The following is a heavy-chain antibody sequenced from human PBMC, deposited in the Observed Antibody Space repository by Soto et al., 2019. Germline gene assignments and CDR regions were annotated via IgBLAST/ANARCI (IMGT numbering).Heavy chain of an antibody. CDR2: MRTDNGNI. D-gene: IGHD3-16*01. CDR1: GYTFTTYS. V-gene: IGHV1-18*01. Sequence: ASVKVSCKPSGYTFTTYSINWVRQAPGQGLEWMGWMRTDNGNINYAQKFKGRVTMTTDTSTSTAYLELRSLKSDDTAIYYCARGGNHVWGSSEFWGQGTLVTVSS. J-gene: IGHJ4*02. CDR3: ARGGNHVWGSSEF.